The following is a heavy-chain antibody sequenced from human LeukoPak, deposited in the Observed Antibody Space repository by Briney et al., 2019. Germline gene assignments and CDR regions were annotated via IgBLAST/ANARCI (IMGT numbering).Heavy chain of an antibody. V-gene: IGHV3-23*01. D-gene: IGHD6-13*01. Sequence: ETLSLTCTVSGGSISSSTYYWGWIRQPPGKGLEWVSAISGSGGSTYYADSVKGRFTISRDNSKNTLYLQMNSLRAEDAAVYYCAKDSSSWYYYGMDVWGQGTTVTVSS. CDR2: ISGSGGST. CDR1: GGSISSSTYY. J-gene: IGHJ6*02. CDR3: AKDSSSWYYYGMDV.